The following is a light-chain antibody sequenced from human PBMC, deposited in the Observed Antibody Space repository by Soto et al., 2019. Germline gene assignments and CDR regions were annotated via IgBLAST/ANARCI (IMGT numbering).Light chain of an antibody. CDR1: QSVSSSY. CDR3: QQYGSSPLT. Sequence: EIVLTQSPCTLSVSPGERVTLSCRASQSVSSSYLAWYQQKPGEAPSLLISGAYSRAAGLPDRFSGSGSGTDFTLTISRLEPEDFAVYYCQQYGSSPLTFGGGTKLEIK. CDR2: GAY. V-gene: IGKV3-20*01. J-gene: IGKJ4*01.